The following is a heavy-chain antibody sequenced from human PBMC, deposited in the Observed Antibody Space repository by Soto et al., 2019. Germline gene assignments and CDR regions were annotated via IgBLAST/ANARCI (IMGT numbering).Heavy chain of an antibody. V-gene: IGHV4-59*08. J-gene: IGHJ6*02. D-gene: IGHD3-10*01. CDR1: GGSISSYY. Sequence: QVQLQESGPGLVKPSETMSLSCTVSGGSISSYYWSWFRQSPGKRMEWIGYVHHSWGSSYNPSLQSRVSISPDTSKSHFSLNVTSVTATDTAVYYRARQGFGPLHGLVDVWGQGTTVTVSS. CDR2: VHHSWGS. CDR3: ARQGFGPLHGLVDV.